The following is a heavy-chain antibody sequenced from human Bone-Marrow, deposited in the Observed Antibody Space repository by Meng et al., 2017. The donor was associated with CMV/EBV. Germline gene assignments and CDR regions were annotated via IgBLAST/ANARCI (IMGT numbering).Heavy chain of an antibody. J-gene: IGHJ5*02. V-gene: IGHV4-59*01. Sequence: SETLSLTCTVSGGSISSYYWSWIRQPPGKGLEWIGYIYYSGSTNYNPSLKSRVTISVDTSKNQFSLKLSSVTAADTAVYYCASGGYCSGGSCYRRPPPGWFDPCGQGTLVTVSS. CDR1: GGSISSYY. D-gene: IGHD2-15*01. CDR2: IYYSGST. CDR3: ASGGYCSGGSCYRRPPPGWFDP.